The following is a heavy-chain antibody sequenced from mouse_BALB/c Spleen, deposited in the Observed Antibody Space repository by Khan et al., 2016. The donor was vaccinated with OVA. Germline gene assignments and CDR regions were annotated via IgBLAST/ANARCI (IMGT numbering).Heavy chain of an antibody. CDR2: IYPGSSNT. V-gene: IGHV1-77*01. J-gene: IGHJ3*01. CDR3: ARSGSGSFAF. D-gene: IGHD2-2*01. Sequence: QVQLQQSGAELARPGASVKLSCKTSGYTFTDFYINWVKQRTGQGLEWIGDIYPGSSNTYYNENFKGKATLTVDKSSSTAYMQLSSLTSEDSAVYVCARSGSGSFAFWGQGTLVTVSA. CDR1: GYTFTDFY.